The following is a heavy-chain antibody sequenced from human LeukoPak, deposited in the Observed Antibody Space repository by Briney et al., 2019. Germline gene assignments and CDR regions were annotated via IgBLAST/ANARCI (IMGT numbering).Heavy chain of an antibody. Sequence: SETLSLTCTVSGGSISSYYWSWIRQPPGKGLEWIGYIYYSGSTNYNPSLKSRVTISVDTSKNQFSLKLSSVTAADTAVYYCAGGPDDYYYYMDVWGKGTTVTVSS. CDR3: AGGPDDYYYYMDV. V-gene: IGHV4-59*01. J-gene: IGHJ6*03. D-gene: IGHD2-15*01. CDR1: GGSISSYY. CDR2: IYYSGST.